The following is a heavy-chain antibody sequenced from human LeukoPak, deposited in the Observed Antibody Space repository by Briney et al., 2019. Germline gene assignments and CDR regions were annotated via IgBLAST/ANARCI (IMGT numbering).Heavy chain of an antibody. CDR3: ARWPLVPAARWTVDYYYGMDV. D-gene: IGHD2-2*01. CDR1: GGTFSSYA. V-gene: IGHV1-69*13. CDR2: IIPIFGTA. Sequence: GASVNVSCTASGGTFSSYAISWVRQAPGQGLEWMGGIIPIFGTANYAQKFQGRVTITADESTSTAYMELSSLRSEDTGVYYCARWPLVPAARWTVDYYYGMDVWGKGTTVTVSS. J-gene: IGHJ6*04.